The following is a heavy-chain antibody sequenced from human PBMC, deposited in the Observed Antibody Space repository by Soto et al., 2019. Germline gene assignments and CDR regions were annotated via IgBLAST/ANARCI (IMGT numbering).Heavy chain of an antibody. V-gene: IGHV5-51*01. CDR2: IYPGDSDT. D-gene: IGHD3-3*01. CDR3: ARHNRQSGSTWGGDYYYYYGMDV. J-gene: IGHJ6*02. CDR1: GYSFTSYW. Sequence: GESLKISCKGSGYSFTSYWIGWVRQMPGKGLEWMGIIYPGDSDTRYSPSFQGQVTISADKSISTAYLQWSSLKASDTAMYYWARHNRQSGSTWGGDYYYYYGMDVWGQGTTVTVS.